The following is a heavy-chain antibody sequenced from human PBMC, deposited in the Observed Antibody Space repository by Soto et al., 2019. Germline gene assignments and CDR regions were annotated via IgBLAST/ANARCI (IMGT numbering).Heavy chain of an antibody. D-gene: IGHD3-3*01. Sequence: ASVKCYVKASGYIFTGYYMHWVRQAPGQVLDYIGWINPNNGATNYAQNFQGRVTITRDMSTSTAYMELSSLRSEDTAVYSCAAGYAFRSCYTYYAFGIWGQWTMVTVSS. J-gene: IGHJ3*02. CDR1: GYIFTGYY. V-gene: IGHV1-2*02. CDR3: AAGYAFRSCYTYYAFGI. CDR2: INPNNGAT.